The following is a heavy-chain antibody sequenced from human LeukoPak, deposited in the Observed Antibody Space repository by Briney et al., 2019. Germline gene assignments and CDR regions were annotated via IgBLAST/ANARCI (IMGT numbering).Heavy chain of an antibody. J-gene: IGHJ6*03. CDR3: ARMVGWGARRYYYYYMDV. CDR1: GYTFTSYA. V-gene: IGHV7-4-1*02. CDR2: INTNTGNP. Sequence: ASVKVSCKASGYTFTSYAMNWVRQAPGQGLEWMGWINTNTGNPTYAQGFTGRFVFSLDTSVSTAYLQISSLKAEDTSVYYCARMVGWGARRYYYYYMDVWGKGTTVTISS. D-gene: IGHD1-26*01.